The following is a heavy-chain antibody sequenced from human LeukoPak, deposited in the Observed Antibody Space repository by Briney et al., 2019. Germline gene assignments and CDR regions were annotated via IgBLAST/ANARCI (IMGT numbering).Heavy chain of an antibody. J-gene: IGHJ4*02. CDR1: GFTFSSYW. CDR2: INRDGSTT. V-gene: IGHV3-74*01. D-gene: IGHD6-19*01. CDR3: ARSLGWYDY. Sequence: GGSLRLSCAASGFTFSSYWMYWVRQAPGKGLVWVSRINRDGSTTSYADSVKGRFTISRDNAKNTLYLQMSSLRAEDTAVYYCARSLGWYDYWGQGTLVTVSS.